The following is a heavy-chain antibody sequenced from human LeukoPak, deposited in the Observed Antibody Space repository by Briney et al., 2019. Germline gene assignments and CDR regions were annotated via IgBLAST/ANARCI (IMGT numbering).Heavy chain of an antibody. CDR1: GFTFSSYA. V-gene: IGHV3-64*01. J-gene: IGHJ4*02. Sequence: GGSLRLSCAASGFTFSSYAMHWVRQAPGKGLEYVSAISSNGGSTYYANSAKGRFTISRDNSKNTLYLQMGSLRAEDMAVYYCARTRDYSGSYDYWGQGTLVTVSS. CDR2: ISSNGGST. CDR3: ARTRDYSGSYDY. D-gene: IGHD1-26*01.